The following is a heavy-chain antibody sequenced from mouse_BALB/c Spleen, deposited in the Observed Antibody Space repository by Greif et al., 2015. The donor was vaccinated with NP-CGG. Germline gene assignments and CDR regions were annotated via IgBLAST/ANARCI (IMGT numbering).Heavy chain of an antibody. D-gene: IGHD2-1*01. CDR1: GFTFSSFG. V-gene: IGHV5-17*02. J-gene: IGHJ2*01. CDR2: ISSGSSTI. Sequence: EVQGVESGGGLAQPGGSRRLSCAASGFTFSSFGMHWVRQAPEKGLVWVAYISSGSSTIYYADTVKGRFTISRDNPKNTLFLQMTSLRSEDTAMYYCARRAYGNYDTYFDYWGQGTTLTVSS. CDR3: ARRAYGNYDTYFDY.